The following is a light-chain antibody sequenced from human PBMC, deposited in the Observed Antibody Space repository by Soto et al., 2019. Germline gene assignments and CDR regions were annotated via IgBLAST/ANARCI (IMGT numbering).Light chain of an antibody. CDR1: QSISSGY. V-gene: IGKV3-20*01. J-gene: IGKJ1*01. CDR3: QRYGTSLTWT. CDR2: GAS. Sequence: EIVLTQSPSTLSLSPGERATLSCRAIQSISSGYLAWYQQKPGQAPRLLIYGASSRATGIPDRFSGSGSETDFTLTISRLEPEDFAVYYCQRYGTSLTWTFGQGSKV.